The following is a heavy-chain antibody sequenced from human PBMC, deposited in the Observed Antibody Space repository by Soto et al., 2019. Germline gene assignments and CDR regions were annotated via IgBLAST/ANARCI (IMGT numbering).Heavy chain of an antibody. CDR1: GGSISSYY. Sequence: PSETPSLTWTVSGGSISSYYWSWIRQAAGKGLEWIGHFYTSGSTNYNRSLKSRVTMSLDTSKNQFSLKLSSVPAADTGVYYCAREGISFKGGYCTDAVCYGNWFDPWRQGTLVTFSS. V-gene: IGHV4-4*07. J-gene: IGHJ5*02. CDR2: FYTSGST. D-gene: IGHD2-8*01. CDR3: AREGISFKGGYCTDAVCYGNWFDP.